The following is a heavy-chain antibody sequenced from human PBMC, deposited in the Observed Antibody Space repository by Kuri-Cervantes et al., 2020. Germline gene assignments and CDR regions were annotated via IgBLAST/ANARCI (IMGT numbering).Heavy chain of an antibody. J-gene: IGHJ4*02. D-gene: IGHD3-22*01. CDR2: ISYDGSNK. CDR1: GFTFSSYG. CDR3: AKDYYPALYYYDSSGYYGALDY. Sequence: GGSLRLSCAASGFTFSSYGMHWVRQAPGKGLEWVAVISYDGSNKYYADSVEGRFTISRDNSKNTLYLQMNSLRAEDTAVYYCAKDYYPALYYYDSSGYYGALDYWGQGTLVTVSS. V-gene: IGHV3-30*18.